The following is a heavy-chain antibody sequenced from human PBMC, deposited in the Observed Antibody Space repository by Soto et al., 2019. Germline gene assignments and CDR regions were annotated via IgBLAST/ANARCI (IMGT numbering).Heavy chain of an antibody. D-gene: IGHD6-13*01. CDR3: AREFGSFGPYYGMDV. CDR1: RFTFSNYS. Sequence: GGSLRLSCTASRFTFSNYSMNWVRQAPGKGLEWVSYISSSGSTIYYADSVKGRFTISRDNAKNSLYLQMNSLRAEDTAVYYCAREFGSFGPYYGMDVWGQGTTVTVSS. CDR2: ISSSGSTI. J-gene: IGHJ6*02. V-gene: IGHV3-48*04.